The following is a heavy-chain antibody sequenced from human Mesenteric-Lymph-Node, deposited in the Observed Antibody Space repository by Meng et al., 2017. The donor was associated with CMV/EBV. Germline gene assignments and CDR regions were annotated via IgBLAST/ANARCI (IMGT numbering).Heavy chain of an antibody. CDR3: ARLPQGYCSSTSCQNDAFDI. J-gene: IGHJ3*02. D-gene: IGHD2-2*01. CDR1: GYTFTGYY. Sequence: SSVKVSCKASGYTFTGYYLRWVRQAPGQGLEWMGRIIPILGIANYAQKFQGRVTITADKSTSTAYMELSSLRSEDTAVYYCARLPQGYCSSTSCQNDAFDIWGQGTMVTVSS. CDR2: IIPILGIA. V-gene: IGHV1-69*02.